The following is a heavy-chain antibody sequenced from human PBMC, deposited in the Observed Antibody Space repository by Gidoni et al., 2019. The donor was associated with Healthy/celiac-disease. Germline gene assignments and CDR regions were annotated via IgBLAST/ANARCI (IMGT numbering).Heavy chain of an antibody. CDR1: GGSISSSSYY. Sequence: QLQLQESGPGLVKPSETLSLTCTVSGGSISSSSYYWGWIRQPPGKGLEWIGSIYYSGSTYYNPSLKSRVTISVDTSKNQFSLKLSSVTAADTAVYYCATMGAVYGMDVWGQGTTVTVSS. J-gene: IGHJ6*02. CDR2: IYYSGST. V-gene: IGHV4-39*01. CDR3: ATMGAVYGMDV. D-gene: IGHD3-16*01.